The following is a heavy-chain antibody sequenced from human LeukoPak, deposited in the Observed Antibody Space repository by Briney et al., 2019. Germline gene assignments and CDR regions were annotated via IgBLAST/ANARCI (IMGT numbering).Heavy chain of an antibody. J-gene: IGHJ4*02. CDR1: GFTFSNSA. Sequence: GGSLRLSCEASGFTFSNSAMSWVRQAPGKGLEWVSAISGSASSTYYADSVKGRFTISRDNSKNRLYLQMNSLRAEDTAVYYCAKAGYCSSTSCLEDYWGQGTLVTVSS. CDR2: ISGSASST. CDR3: AKAGYCSSTSCLEDY. D-gene: IGHD2-2*01. V-gene: IGHV3-23*01.